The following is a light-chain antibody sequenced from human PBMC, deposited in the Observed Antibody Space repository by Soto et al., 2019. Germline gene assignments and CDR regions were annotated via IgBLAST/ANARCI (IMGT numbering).Light chain of an antibody. CDR1: QRVSSSY. Sequence: EIVLTQSPGTLSLSPGERATLSCRASQRVSSSYLAWYQQKPGQAPRLLIYGASSRATGIPDRFSGSGSGTDFTRTISRLEPEDFAVYYFQQYGSSPWTFGQGTKVEIK. V-gene: IGKV3-20*01. J-gene: IGKJ1*01. CDR2: GAS. CDR3: QQYGSSPWT.